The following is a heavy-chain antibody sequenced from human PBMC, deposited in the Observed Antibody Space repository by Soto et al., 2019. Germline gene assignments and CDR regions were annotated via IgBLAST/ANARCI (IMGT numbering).Heavy chain of an antibody. CDR1: GGTFSSYA. D-gene: IGHD6-13*01. J-gene: IGHJ6*02. V-gene: IGHV1-69*01. CDR2: IIRIFGTA. CDR3: ARDRGSSSWYASGVYYYGMDV. Sequence: QVQLVQSGAEVKKPGSSVKVSCKASGGTFSSYAISWVRQAPGQGLEWMGGIIRIFGTANYAQKLQGRVTITADETTSTAYMELSSLRSEDTALYYCARDRGSSSWYASGVYYYGMDVWGQGTTVTVSS.